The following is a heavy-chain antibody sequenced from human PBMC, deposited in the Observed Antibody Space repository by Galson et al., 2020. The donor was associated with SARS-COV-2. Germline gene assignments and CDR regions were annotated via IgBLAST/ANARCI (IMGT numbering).Heavy chain of an antibody. J-gene: IGHJ2*01. CDR3: ARDRRGWLQFPGWYFDL. D-gene: IGHD5-12*01. Sequence: SKTLSLPCTVSGGYIRSSSYYWGWIRQPPGKGLEWIGSLYYSGSTYYNPSLKSRVTISVDTSKNQFSLKLSSVTAADTAVYYCARDRRGWLQFPGWYFDLWGRGTLVTVSS. CDR2: LYYSGST. V-gene: IGHV4-39*07. CDR1: GGYIRSSSYY.